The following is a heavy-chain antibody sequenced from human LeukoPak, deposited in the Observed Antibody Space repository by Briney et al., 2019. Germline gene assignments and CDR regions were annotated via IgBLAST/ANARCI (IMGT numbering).Heavy chain of an antibody. CDR2: IIPIFGTA. CDR3: ARDPCGGDCYWEYYFDY. D-gene: IGHD2-21*02. CDR1: GGTLSSYA. J-gene: IGHJ4*02. V-gene: IGHV1-69*05. Sequence: SVKVSCKASGGTLSSYAISWVRQAPGQGLEWMGRIIPIFGTANYAQKFQGRVTINTDESTSTAYMELSSLRSEDTAVYYCARDPCGGDCYWEYYFDYWGQGTLVTVSS.